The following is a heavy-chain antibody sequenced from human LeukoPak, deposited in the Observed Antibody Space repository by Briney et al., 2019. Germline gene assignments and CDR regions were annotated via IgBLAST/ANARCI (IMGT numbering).Heavy chain of an antibody. CDR3: AKVRFGVTARYYFDY. V-gene: IGHV3-23*01. CDR1: GFTVSSNY. D-gene: IGHD3-10*01. Sequence: PGGSLRLSCAASGFTVSSNYMSWVRQAPGKGLEWVSVISTSGGSTYYADSVKGRFTISRDNSKNTLYLQMNSLRAEDTAVYYCAKVRFGVTARYYFDYWGQGTLVTVSS. J-gene: IGHJ4*02. CDR2: ISTSGGST.